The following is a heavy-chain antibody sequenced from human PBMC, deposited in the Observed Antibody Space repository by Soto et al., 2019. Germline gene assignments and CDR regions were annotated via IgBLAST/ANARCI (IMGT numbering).Heavy chain of an antibody. CDR2: IYWDDDK. CDR1: GFSLSTGGGG. J-gene: IGHJ4*02. CDR3: AHRESDREAY. D-gene: IGHD3-10*01. V-gene: IGHV2-5*02. Sequence: SGPTRVDPTQTPTLTVDLSGFSLSTGGGGVGCIRQPPGKALEWLALIYWDDDKRYNPSLESRLTITKDTSKNQVVLTMTNMDPVDTATYYCAHRESDREAYWGQGTLVTVSS.